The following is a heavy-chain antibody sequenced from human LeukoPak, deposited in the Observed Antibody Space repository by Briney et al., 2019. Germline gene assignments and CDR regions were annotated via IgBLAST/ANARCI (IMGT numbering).Heavy chain of an antibody. CDR1: RFTFSSYS. V-gene: IGHV3-21*01. D-gene: IGHD1-26*01. J-gene: IGHJ4*02. CDR2: ISGSSDYR. Sequence: GGSLRLSCAASRFTFSSYSFNWVRQAPGKGLKWVSSISGSSDYRSYADSVKGRFTISRGNAKNSLYLQMNSLRAEDTAVYYCARDLARAGATDPFVKWGQGTLVTVSS. CDR3: ARDLARAGATDPFVK.